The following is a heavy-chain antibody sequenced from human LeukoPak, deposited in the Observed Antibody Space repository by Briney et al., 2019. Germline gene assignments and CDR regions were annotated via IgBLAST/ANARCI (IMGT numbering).Heavy chain of an antibody. D-gene: IGHD4-11*01. Sequence: GRSLRLSCTASGFTFWKYDMHWVRQTPGKGLEWVAFISYDGNKKKYADSVKGRFAISRDNAKNSLYLQMNSLRADDTAVYYCARLRSKYWFDPWGQGTLVTVSS. CDR2: ISYDGNKK. CDR1: GFTFWKYD. CDR3: ARLRSKYWFDP. J-gene: IGHJ5*02. V-gene: IGHV3-33*01.